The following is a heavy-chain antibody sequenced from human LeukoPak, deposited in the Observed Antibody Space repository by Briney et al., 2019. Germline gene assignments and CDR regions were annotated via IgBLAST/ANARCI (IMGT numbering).Heavy chain of an antibody. D-gene: IGHD1-26*01. Sequence: GGSLRLSCAAFSSYWMTWVRQAPGKGLEWVANIKQDGSEKYYVDSVKGRFTISRDNAKNSLYLQMNSLRVEDTAVYYCARAPIVGTTRPIDYWGQGALVTVSS. J-gene: IGHJ4*02. CDR2: IKQDGSEK. CDR3: ARAPIVGTTRPIDY. V-gene: IGHV3-7*01. CDR1: SSYW.